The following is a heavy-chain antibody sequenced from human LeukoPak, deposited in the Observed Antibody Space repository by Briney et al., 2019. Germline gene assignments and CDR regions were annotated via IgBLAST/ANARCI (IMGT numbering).Heavy chain of an antibody. CDR1: GYSFSDYY. D-gene: IGHD6-13*01. CDR3: ARGKYSSSWHYKNLIGDY. J-gene: IGHJ4*02. V-gene: IGHV1-2*02. CDR2: INPNSGGT. Sequence: ASVKVSCKTSGYSFSDYYMHWVRQAPGQGLEWMGWINPNSGGTSSAQKFQGRVTMTRDTSITTVYMEVNWLTSDDTAVYYCARGKYSSSWHYKNLIGDYWGQGTLVTVSS.